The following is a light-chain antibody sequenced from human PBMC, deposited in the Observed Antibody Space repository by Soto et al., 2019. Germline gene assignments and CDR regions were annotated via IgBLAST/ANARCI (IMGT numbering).Light chain of an antibody. Sequence: EIVLTQSPGTLSLSPGERATLSCRASQSVSSSYLAWYQQKPGQAPRLLIYGASTRATGIPARFSASGSGTEFTLTLSSLQSEDFAVDDCQQYRIWRTFGQGTKVDIK. CDR3: QQYRIWRT. V-gene: IGKV3-20*01. CDR2: GAS. J-gene: IGKJ1*01. CDR1: QSVSSSY.